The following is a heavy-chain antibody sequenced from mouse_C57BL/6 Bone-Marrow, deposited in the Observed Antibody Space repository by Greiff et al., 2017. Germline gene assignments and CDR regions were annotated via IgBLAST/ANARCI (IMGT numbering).Heavy chain of an antibody. CDR2: INPGSGGT. CDR3: ARKSFYFDY. Sequence: VQLQQSGAELVRPGTSVKVSCKASGYAFTNYLIEWVKQRPGQGLEWIGVINPGSGGTNYNEKFKGKATLTADKSSSTAYMQLSSLTSEDSAVYFCARKSFYFDYWGQGTTLTVSS. V-gene: IGHV1-54*01. CDR1: GYAFTNYL. J-gene: IGHJ2*01.